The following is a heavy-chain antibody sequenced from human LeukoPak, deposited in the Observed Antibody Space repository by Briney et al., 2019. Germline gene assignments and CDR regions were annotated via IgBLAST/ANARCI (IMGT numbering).Heavy chain of an antibody. CDR2: FSYTGST. CDR3: ARALNGYFYAFDS. Sequence: PSQTLSLTCTVSGGSISSGEYYWSWIRQPPGKGLEWIGYFSYTGSTYYNPSVKSRVSISVDTSKNQFSLKLTSVTAADTAVYYCARALNGYFYAFDSWGQGTLVTVSS. D-gene: IGHD2/OR15-2a*01. CDR1: GGSISSGEYY. J-gene: IGHJ4*02. V-gene: IGHV4-30-4*01.